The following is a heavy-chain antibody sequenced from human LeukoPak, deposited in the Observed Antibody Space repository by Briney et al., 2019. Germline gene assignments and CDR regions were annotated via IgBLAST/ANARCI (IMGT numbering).Heavy chain of an antibody. CDR3: ARILRGCSGGSCYKPAPYYYYYYMDV. Sequence: SETLSLTCAVYGGSFSGYYWSWIRQPPGKGLEWIGQINHSGSTNYNPSLKSRVTISVDTSKNQFSLKLSSVTAADTAVYYCARILRGCSGGSCYKPAPYYYYYYMDVWGKGTTVTVSS. CDR1: GGSFSGYY. D-gene: IGHD2-15*01. CDR2: INHSGST. V-gene: IGHV4-34*01. J-gene: IGHJ6*03.